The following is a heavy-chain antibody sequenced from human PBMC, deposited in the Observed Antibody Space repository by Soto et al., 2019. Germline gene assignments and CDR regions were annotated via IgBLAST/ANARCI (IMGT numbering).Heavy chain of an antibody. J-gene: IGHJ4*02. CDR3: ARAVAVAADFDY. D-gene: IGHD6-19*01. V-gene: IGHV1-3*01. Sequence: ASVKVSCKASGYTFTGYAMHWVRQAPGQRLEWMGWINAGNGNTKYSQKFQGRVTITRDTSASTAYMELSSLRSEDTAVYYCARAVAVAADFDYWGQGTLVTVSS. CDR2: INAGNGNT. CDR1: GYTFTGYA.